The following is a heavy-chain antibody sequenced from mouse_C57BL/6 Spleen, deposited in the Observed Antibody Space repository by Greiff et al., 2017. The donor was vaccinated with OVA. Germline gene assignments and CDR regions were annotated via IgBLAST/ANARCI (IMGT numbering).Heavy chain of an antibody. Sequence: ESGPGLVKPSQSLSLTCSVTGYSITSGYYWNWIRQFPGNKLEWMGYISYDGSNNYNPSLKNRISITRDTSKNQFFLKLNSVTTEDTATYYCARDYSNYVDYFDYWGQGTTLTVSS. D-gene: IGHD2-5*01. V-gene: IGHV3-6*01. CDR1: GYSITSGYY. CDR3: ARDYSNYVDYFDY. J-gene: IGHJ2*01. CDR2: ISYDGSN.